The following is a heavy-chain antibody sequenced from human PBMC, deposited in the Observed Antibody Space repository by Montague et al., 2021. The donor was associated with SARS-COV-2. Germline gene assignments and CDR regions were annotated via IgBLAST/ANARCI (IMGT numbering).Heavy chain of an antibody. J-gene: IGHJ4*02. CDR1: GDSVSHDF. Sequence: SETLSLTCTVSGDSVSHDFWSWSRQPPGKGLEWISYVYYSRSSSYNTSPSGRVSIAVDTSKNQFSLRLSTVTAADTATYYCVRDPAPSGSGTFYDYWGQGTLVAVSS. CDR3: VRDPAPSGSGTFYDY. CDR2: VYYSRSS. D-gene: IGHD1-26*01. V-gene: IGHV4-59*02.